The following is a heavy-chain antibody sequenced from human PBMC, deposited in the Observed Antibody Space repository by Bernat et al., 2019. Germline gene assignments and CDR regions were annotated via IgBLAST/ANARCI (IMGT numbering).Heavy chain of an antibody. V-gene: IGHV4-39*01. J-gene: IGHJ5*02. CDR3: ARGRLYCSGGSCYGTPLTNWFDP. CDR2: IYYSGST. Sequence: QLQLQESGPGLVKPSETLSLTCTVSGGSISSSSYYWGWIRQPPGKGLEWIGSIYYSGSTYYNPSLKSRVTISVDTSKNQFSLKLSSVTAADTAVYYCARGRLYCSGGSCYGTPLTNWFDPWGQGTLVTVSS. D-gene: IGHD2-15*01. CDR1: GGSISSSSYY.